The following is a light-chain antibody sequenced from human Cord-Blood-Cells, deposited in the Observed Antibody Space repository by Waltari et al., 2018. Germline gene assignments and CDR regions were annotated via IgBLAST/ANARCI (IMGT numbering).Light chain of an antibody. J-gene: IGKJ4*01. CDR1: QSVSSSY. CDR2: GAS. V-gene: IGKV3-20*01. Sequence: EIVLTQSPGTLSLSPGERPTLSCRARQSVSSSYLAWYQQKPGQAPRLLIYGASSRATGIPDRFSGSGSGTDFTLTISRLEPEDFAVYYCQQYGSSPLTFGGGTKVEIK. CDR3: QQYGSSPLT.